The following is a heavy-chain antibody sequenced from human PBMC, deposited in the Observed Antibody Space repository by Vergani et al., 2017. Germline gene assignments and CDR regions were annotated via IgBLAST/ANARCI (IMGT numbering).Heavy chain of an antibody. CDR2: IWYDGSKE. D-gene: IGHD6-13*01. V-gene: IGHV3-33*03. CDR1: GFTLSSHA. CDR3: IKGISASGNYWYFDL. Sequence: QVQLEESGGGVVQPGRSLRLSCAGSGFTLSSHAMHWVRQAPGKGLEWVAFIWYDGSKEYYADSVKGRFTISRDNAKNSLYLQMNSLRAEDTALYYSIKGISASGNYWYFDLWGRGTLVTVSS. J-gene: IGHJ2*01.